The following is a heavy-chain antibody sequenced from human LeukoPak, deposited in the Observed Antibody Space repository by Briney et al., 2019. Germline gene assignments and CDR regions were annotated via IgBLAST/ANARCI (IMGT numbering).Heavy chain of an antibody. D-gene: IGHD3-10*01. Sequence: GESLKISCKASGYSFTSHWIGWVRQMPGEGLEWMGIIYPGDSDTRYSPSFQGQVTISADKSISTAYLQWSSLKASDTAMYYCARIGINYYGSSYYGMDVWGQGTTVTVSS. CDR2: IYPGDSDT. CDR3: ARIGINYYGSSYYGMDV. V-gene: IGHV5-51*01. CDR1: GYSFTSHW. J-gene: IGHJ6*02.